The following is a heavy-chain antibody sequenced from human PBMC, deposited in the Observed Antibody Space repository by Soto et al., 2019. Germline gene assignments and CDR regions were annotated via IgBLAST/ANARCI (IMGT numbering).Heavy chain of an antibody. CDR3: VRDQCRTTRYPPNYFHP. D-gene: IGHD2-2*01. J-gene: IGHJ1*01. CDR1: VFTFSNYG. V-gene: IGHV3-33*08. CDR2: VWHDGNNE. Sequence: PVGSLRLSCTGTVFTFSNYGIHCVRHSPGKWLEWVGFVWHDGNNEYYADSLKGRITISRDNSNNTVSLLISSLRAEDSAVYYCVRDQCRTTRYPPNYFHPWGQGTLVTLSS.